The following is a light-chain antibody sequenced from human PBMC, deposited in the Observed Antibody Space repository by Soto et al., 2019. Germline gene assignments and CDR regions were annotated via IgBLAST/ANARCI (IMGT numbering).Light chain of an antibody. V-gene: IGKV1-39*01. Sequence: DIQMTQSPSSLSASIGDLVTISCRASQVIGNDLAWYQQKPGKAPRLLIYDASSLESGVPSRFSGSGSGTDFTLTISSLQPEDFATYYCQQSYSTPSITFGQGTRLEIK. J-gene: IGKJ5*01. CDR1: QVIGND. CDR3: QQSYSTPSIT. CDR2: DAS.